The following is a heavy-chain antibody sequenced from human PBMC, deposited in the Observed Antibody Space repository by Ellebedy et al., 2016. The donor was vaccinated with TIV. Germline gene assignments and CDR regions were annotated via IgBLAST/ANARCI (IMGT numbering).Heavy chain of an antibody. CDR2: INPRGGST. CDR3: ARPGGHWYFDL. V-gene: IGHV1-46*01. D-gene: IGHD2-8*02. CDR1: GYSFTNYY. J-gene: IGHJ2*01. Sequence: AASVKVSCKASGYSFTNYYIHWARQAPGQGLEWMGIINPRGGSTTYAQKFKGKVTMTRDTSTTTVYLELGRLRSDDTAVYYCARPGGHWYFDLWGRGTLVTVSS.